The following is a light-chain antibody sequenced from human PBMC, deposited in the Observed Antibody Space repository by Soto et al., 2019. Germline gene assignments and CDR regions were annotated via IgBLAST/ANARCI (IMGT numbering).Light chain of an antibody. Sequence: QSVLTQPPSASGTPGQRVTISCSESSSNIGSNTVNWYQQLPGTAPKLLIYSNNQRPSGVPDRFSGSKSGTSASLAITGLQSEDEADYYCAAWDDSLNARVFGGGTKLTVL. CDR3: AAWDDSLNARV. V-gene: IGLV1-44*01. CDR1: SSNIGSNT. J-gene: IGLJ3*02. CDR2: SNN.